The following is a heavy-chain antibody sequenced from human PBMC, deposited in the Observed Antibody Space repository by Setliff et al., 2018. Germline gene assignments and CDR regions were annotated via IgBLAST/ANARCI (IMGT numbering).Heavy chain of an antibody. D-gene: IGHD3-10*01. CDR3: AASRAYTGAVEEWFLPKTFDF. V-gene: IGHV4-4*07. CDR2: IYVTEST. CDR1: GDSISNYY. J-gene: IGHJ4*02. Sequence: ETLSLTCTVSGDSISNYYWNWIRQPAGKGLEWIGRIYVTESTKYNPSLKSRVTLSIDTSKNQFSLKLSSVTAADAALYYCAASRAYTGAVEEWFLPKTFDFWGQGSPVTGSS.